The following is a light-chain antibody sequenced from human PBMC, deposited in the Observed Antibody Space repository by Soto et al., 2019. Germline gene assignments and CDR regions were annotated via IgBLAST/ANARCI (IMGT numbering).Light chain of an antibody. CDR3: SSYTSSSTTPYV. J-gene: IGLJ1*01. Sequence: QSALTQPASVSGSPGQSITISCTGTSSDVGGYNYVSWYQQHSGKAPKLMIYDVSNRPSGVSNRFSGSKSGNTASLTISGLQAEDEADYYCSSYTSSSTTPYVFGTGTKLTVL. V-gene: IGLV2-14*01. CDR2: DVS. CDR1: SSDVGGYNY.